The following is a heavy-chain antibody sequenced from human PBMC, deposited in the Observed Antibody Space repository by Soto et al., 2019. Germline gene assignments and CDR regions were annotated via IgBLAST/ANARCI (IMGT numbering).Heavy chain of an antibody. J-gene: IGHJ6*02. CDR1: GGTFSSYT. Sequence: QVQLVQSGAEVKKPGSSVKVSCKASGGTFSSYTISWVRQAPGQGLEWMGRIIPILGIANYAQKFQGRVTITADKSTSTAYMELSSLRSEDTAVYYCAILYGGNPRGRLYYYYYGMDVWGQGTTVTVSS. CDR2: IIPILGIA. V-gene: IGHV1-69*02. D-gene: IGHD2-15*01. CDR3: AILYGGNPRGRLYYYYYGMDV.